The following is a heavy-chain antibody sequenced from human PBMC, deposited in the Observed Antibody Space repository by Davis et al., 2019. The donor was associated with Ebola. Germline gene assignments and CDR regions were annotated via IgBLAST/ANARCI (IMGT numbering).Heavy chain of an antibody. V-gene: IGHV4-59*01. CDR2: IYYSGST. J-gene: IGHJ4*02. CDR3: ARGDWNYYFDY. Sequence: GSLRLSCAVYGGSFSGYYWSWIRQPPGKGLEWIGYIYYSGSTNYNPSLKSRVTISVDTSKNQFSLKLSSVTAADTAVYYCARGDWNYYFDYWGQGTLVTVSS. CDR1: GGSFSGYY. D-gene: IGHD1-7*01.